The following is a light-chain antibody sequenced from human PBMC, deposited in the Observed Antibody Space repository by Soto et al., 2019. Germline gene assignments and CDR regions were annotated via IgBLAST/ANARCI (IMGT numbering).Light chain of an antibody. J-gene: IGKJ1*01. CDR2: GAT. CDR1: QTIGTN. Sequence: EIVMTQSPATLSLAPLEIATLSCMASQTIGTNLAWYQQKPGQAPRLLIHGATTRATGIPARFSGSGSGTEFTLTISSLQSEDFAVYYCQQYNNWPRTFGQGTKVDIK. CDR3: QQYNNWPRT. V-gene: IGKV3-15*01.